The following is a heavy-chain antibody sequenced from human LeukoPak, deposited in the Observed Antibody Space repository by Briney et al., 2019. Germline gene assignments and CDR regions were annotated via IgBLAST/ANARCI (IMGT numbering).Heavy chain of an antibody. V-gene: IGHV4-34*01. D-gene: IGHD3-9*01. CDR1: GGSFSGYY. CDR2: INQSGST. Sequence: KPSETLSLPCAVYGGSFSGYYWSWIRQPPGKGLEWIGEINQSGSTNYNPSLKSRVTISGDTAKNQFSLKLSCVTAEDTAVYYCAREDSLTDGNWFDPWGQGTLVTVSS. J-gene: IGHJ5*02. CDR3: AREDSLTDGNWFDP.